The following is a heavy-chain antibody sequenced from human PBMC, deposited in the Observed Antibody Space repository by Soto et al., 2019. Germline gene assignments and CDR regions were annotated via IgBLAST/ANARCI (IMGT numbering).Heavy chain of an antibody. CDR1: GDSISSYY. D-gene: IGHD6-19*01. CDR2: IYYSGST. CDR3: ARGSSGWSVYYYFDY. V-gene: IGHV4-59*01. J-gene: IGHJ4*02. Sequence: SETLSLTCTVSGDSISSYYWSWIRQPPGKGLEWIGYIYYSGSTNYNPSLKSRVTISVDTSKNQFSLKLSSVTAADTALYYCARGSSGWSVYYYFDYWGQGTLVTVSS.